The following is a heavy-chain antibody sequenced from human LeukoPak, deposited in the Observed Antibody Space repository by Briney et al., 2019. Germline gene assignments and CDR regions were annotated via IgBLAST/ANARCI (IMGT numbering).Heavy chain of an antibody. V-gene: IGHV3-33*06. D-gene: IGHD3-22*01. CDR3: AKDRGGYYYYFDY. Sequence: GGSLRLSCAASGFSFSNYGMHWVRQAPGKGLEWVAVIWYDGSNKYYADSVKGRFTISRDNSKNTLYLQMNSLRAEDTAVYYCAKDRGGYYYYFDYWGQGTLVTLSS. CDR1: GFSFSNYG. CDR2: IWYDGSNK. J-gene: IGHJ4*02.